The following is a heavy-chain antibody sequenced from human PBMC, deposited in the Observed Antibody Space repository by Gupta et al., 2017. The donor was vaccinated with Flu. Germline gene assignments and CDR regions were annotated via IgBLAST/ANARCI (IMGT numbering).Heavy chain of an antibody. V-gene: IGHV4-31*03. CDR1: GGSISSGGYY. J-gene: IGHJ5*02. Sequence: QVQLQESGPGLVKPSQTLSLTCTVSGGSISSGGYYWSWIRQHPGKGLEWIGYIYYSGSTYYNPSLKSRVTISVDTSKNQFSLKLSSVTAADTAVYYCAREFLNYGDYGGWFDPWGQGTLVTVSS. D-gene: IGHD4-17*01. CDR3: AREFLNYGDYGGWFDP. CDR2: IYYSGST.